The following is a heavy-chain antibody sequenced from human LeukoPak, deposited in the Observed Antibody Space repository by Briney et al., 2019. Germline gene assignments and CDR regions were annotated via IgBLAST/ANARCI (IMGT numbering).Heavy chain of an antibody. V-gene: IGHV3-64*02. D-gene: IGHD4-17*01. CDR2: ISRNGIST. CDR3: ARGTVTDSYYFDY. J-gene: IGHJ4*02. Sequence: GGSLRLSCAASGFSFSSNAMHWVRQAPGKGLEYVSAISRNGISTYYADSVKARFTISRDNSKNTLYLQMGSLRAEDMAVYYCARGTVTDSYYFDYWGQGTLVTVSS. CDR1: GFSFSSNA.